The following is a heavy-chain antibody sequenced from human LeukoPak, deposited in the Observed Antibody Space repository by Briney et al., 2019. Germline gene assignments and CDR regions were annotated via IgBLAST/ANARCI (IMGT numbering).Heavy chain of an antibody. J-gene: IGHJ6*03. CDR2: ISAYNGNT. D-gene: IGHD1-26*01. V-gene: IGHV1-18*01. CDR3: ARDIVGISGSYYREAYMDV. CDR1: GYTFTIYG. Sequence: ASVKVSCKGSGYTFTIYGISWVRQAPGQGLEWMGWISAYNGNTNYAQKLQGRVTMTTDTSTSTAYMELRSLRSDDTAVYYCARDIVGISGSYYREAYMDVWGKGTTVTISS.